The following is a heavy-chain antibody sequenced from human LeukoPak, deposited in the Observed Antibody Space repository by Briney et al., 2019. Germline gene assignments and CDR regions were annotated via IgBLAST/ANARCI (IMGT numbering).Heavy chain of an antibody. Sequence: PGGSLRLSCAASGFIFSSYAMSWVRQAPGKGLEWVSTISGSGGSTYYADSAKGRFTISRDNSKNTVYLQMNSLRAEDTAVYYCAKDRPCINDVCHGDFDYWGQGTLVTVSS. J-gene: IGHJ4*02. V-gene: IGHV3-23*01. CDR1: GFIFSSYA. CDR2: ISGSGGST. CDR3: AKDRPCINDVCHGDFDY. D-gene: IGHD2-8*01.